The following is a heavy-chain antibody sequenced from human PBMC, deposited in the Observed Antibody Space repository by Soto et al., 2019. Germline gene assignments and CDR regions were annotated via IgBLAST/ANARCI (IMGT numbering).Heavy chain of an antibody. D-gene: IGHD2-15*01. CDR1: GFTFSSYG. Sequence: QAQLVESGGGVVQPGRSLRLSCAASGFTFSSYGMHWVRQAPGKGLEWVAVIWYDGSNKYYADSVKGRFTISRDNSKNTLYLQMNRLRAEDTAVYYCARGYCSGGSCWVDYWGQGTLVTVSS. CDR2: IWYDGSNK. CDR3: ARGYCSGGSCWVDY. V-gene: IGHV3-33*01. J-gene: IGHJ4*02.